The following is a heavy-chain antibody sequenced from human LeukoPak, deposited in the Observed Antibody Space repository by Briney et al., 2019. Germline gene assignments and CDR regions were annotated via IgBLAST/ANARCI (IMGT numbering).Heavy chain of an antibody. Sequence: GGSLRLSCSASGFTVSSNYMTWVRQAPGKGLEWVSVIYSGGDYTYYADSVKGRFTISRDNFENTLHLQMNSLRAEDTAVYYCARSKSRDYYYYGMDVWGQGTTVTVSS. CDR1: GFTVSSNY. V-gene: IGHV3-66*01. CDR2: IYSGGDYT. J-gene: IGHJ6*02. CDR3: ARSKSRDYYYYGMDV.